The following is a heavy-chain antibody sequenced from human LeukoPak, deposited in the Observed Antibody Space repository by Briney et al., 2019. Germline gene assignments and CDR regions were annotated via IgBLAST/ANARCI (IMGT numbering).Heavy chain of an antibody. CDR1: GGSISSYY. J-gene: IGHJ3*02. Sequence: PSETLSLTCNVSGGSISSYYWNWFRQSPGKGLEWIGNVYNNGRTIYNPSLKSRVTISVDTSKNHFSLQLTSVTAADTAVYFCAREDMFYYDNSAYNVLDIWGQGTKVTVSS. V-gene: IGHV4-59*01. D-gene: IGHD3-22*01. CDR3: AREDMFYYDNSAYNVLDI. CDR2: VYNNGRT.